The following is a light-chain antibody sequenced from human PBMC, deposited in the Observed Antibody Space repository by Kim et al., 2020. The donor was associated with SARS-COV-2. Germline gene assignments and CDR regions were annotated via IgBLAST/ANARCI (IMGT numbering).Light chain of an antibody. Sequence: EIVLTQSPGTLSLSPGESATLSCRASQSVSSYLAWHQQKPGQAPRLLMYGASSRATGIPDRFSGSGSGTDFTLTISRLEPEDFAVYYCQRYGTSPRTFGQGTKV. CDR1: QSVSSY. V-gene: IGKV3-20*01. J-gene: IGKJ1*01. CDR2: GAS. CDR3: QRYGTSPRT.